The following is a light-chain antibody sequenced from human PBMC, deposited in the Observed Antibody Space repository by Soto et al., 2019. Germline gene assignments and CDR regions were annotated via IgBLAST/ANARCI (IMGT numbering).Light chain of an antibody. CDR1: QSVGRNY. J-gene: IGKJ1*01. CDR2: RIS. V-gene: IGKV3-20*01. Sequence: EIVLTQSPGTLSLSPGERATLSCWASQSVGRNYLAWYQQKPGQAPRLLIHRISTKAAGIPDRFSGSGSATDFTRTISRLEPDDFAVYYRQQYDKVPQTFGQGTRVEIK. CDR3: QQYDKVPQT.